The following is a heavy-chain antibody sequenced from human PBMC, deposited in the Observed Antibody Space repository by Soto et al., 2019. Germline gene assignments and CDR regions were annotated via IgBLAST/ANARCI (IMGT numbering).Heavy chain of an antibody. Sequence: QITLKESGPTLVKPTQTLTLTCTFSGFSLSTSGVGVGWIRQPPGKALEWLALIYWDDDKRYSPSLKSRLTITKDPSKNHVVLTMTDMDPMDTATYYCARFFDSFPNYYFDYWGQGTLVTVSS. J-gene: IGHJ4*02. CDR3: ARFFDSFPNYYFDY. CDR1: GFSLSTSGVG. V-gene: IGHV2-5*02. CDR2: IYWDDDK. D-gene: IGHD3-9*01.